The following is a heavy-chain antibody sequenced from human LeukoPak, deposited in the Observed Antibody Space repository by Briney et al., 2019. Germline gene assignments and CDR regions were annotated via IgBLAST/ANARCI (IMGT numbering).Heavy chain of an antibody. CDR3: AREGVPGATAHHYDY. Sequence: GGSLRLSCVASGFTFNVYSMNWVRQAPGKGLEWVSFISSSLDSNIYYADSVKGRFTISRDNAKNSLYLQMNSLRAEDTGVYYCAREGVPGATAHHYDYWGQGSLVTVSS. CDR2: ISSSLDSNI. CDR1: GFTFNVYS. D-gene: IGHD1-26*01. J-gene: IGHJ4*02. V-gene: IGHV3-48*04.